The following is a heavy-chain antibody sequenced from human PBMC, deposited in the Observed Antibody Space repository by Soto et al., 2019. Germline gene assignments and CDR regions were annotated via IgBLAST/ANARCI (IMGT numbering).Heavy chain of an antibody. Sequence: EVQLLESGGGLVQPGGSLSLSCGASGFTFRSYAMSWVRQAPGKGLEWVSGISDNGGSTFYADSVKGRFTISRDKSKNTLYLQMHSLRVEDTAIYYCAKDRYSSGWYERGCLDYWGQGTLVAVAS. J-gene: IGHJ4*02. CDR3: AKDRYSSGWYERGCLDY. CDR1: GFTFRSYA. V-gene: IGHV3-23*01. D-gene: IGHD6-19*01. CDR2: ISDNGGST.